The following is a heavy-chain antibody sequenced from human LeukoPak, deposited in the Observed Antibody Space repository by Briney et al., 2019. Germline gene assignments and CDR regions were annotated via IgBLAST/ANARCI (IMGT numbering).Heavy chain of an antibody. V-gene: IGHV1-2*02. CDR2: INPNSGGT. CDR3: AREYCSSTSCPYPDAFDI. J-gene: IGHJ3*02. Sequence: ASVKVSCKASGYTFTGYYMHWVRQAPGQGLEWMGWINPNSGGTNYAQKFQGRVTMTRDTSISTAYMELSRLRSDDTAVYYCAREYCSSTSCPYPDAFDIWGQGTMVTVSS. D-gene: IGHD2-2*01. CDR1: GYTFTGYY.